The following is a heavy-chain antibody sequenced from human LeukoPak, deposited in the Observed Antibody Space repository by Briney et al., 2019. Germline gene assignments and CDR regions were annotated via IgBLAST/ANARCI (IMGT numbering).Heavy chain of an antibody. CDR1: GFSFSTYW. CDR2: TKQDGSDK. Sequence: PGGSLRLSCAASGFSFSTYWMTWVRQAPGKGLEWVANTKQDGSDKYYVDSVKGRFTISRDNAKNSLYLQMNSLRAEDTAVYYCTRDTGCSGGTCFSFYDSWGQGTLVTVSS. CDR3: TRDTGCSGGTCFSFYDS. J-gene: IGHJ4*02. V-gene: IGHV3-7*01. D-gene: IGHD2-15*01.